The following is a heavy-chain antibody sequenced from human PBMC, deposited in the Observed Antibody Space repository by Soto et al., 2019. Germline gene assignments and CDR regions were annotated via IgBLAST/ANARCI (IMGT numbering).Heavy chain of an antibody. CDR2: ISSSSSTI. V-gene: IGHV3-48*02. CDR1: GFTFSSYS. CDR3: ARSGDTARDYGMDV. J-gene: IGHJ6*02. Sequence: PGVSLRLSCAASGFTFSSYSMNWVRQAPGKGLEWVSYISSSSSTIYYADSLKGRFNISRDNAKNSRCMQMNSLRDEDTAVYYCARSGDTARDYGMDVGGQGATVTVYS. D-gene: IGHD5-18*01.